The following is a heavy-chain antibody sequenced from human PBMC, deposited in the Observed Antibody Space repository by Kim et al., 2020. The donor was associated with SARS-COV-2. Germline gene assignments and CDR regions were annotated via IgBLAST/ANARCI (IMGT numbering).Heavy chain of an antibody. Sequence: GWSLRLSCAASGFTFSSYAMSWVRQAPGKGLEWVSAISGSGGSTYYADSVKGRFTISRDNSKNTLYLQMNSLRAEDTAVYYCAKDKGHCSGGSCYPLTWYYYGMDVWGQGTTVTVSS. CDR3: AKDKGHCSGGSCYPLTWYYYGMDV. J-gene: IGHJ6*02. CDR2: ISGSGGST. D-gene: IGHD2-15*01. CDR1: GFTFSSYA. V-gene: IGHV3-23*01.